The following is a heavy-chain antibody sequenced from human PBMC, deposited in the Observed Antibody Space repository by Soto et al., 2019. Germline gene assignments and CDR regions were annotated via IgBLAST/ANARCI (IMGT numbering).Heavy chain of an antibody. V-gene: IGHV3-23*01. D-gene: IGHD2-21*02. CDR2: ISASASST. CDR1: GFTFSSYA. CDR3: AKRLNTYYFDY. Sequence: EVQLLESGGGLVQPGGSLRLSCAPSGFTFSSYAMSWVRQAPGKGLEWVSAISASASSTFHADSVKGRFTISRDNSQSTLYLQMKRLRAEDTAVYYCAKRLNTYYFDYWGQGTLVTVSS. J-gene: IGHJ4*02.